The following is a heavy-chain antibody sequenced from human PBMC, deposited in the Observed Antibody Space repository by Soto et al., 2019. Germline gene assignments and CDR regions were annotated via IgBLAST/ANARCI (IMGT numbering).Heavy chain of an antibody. D-gene: IGHD3-3*01. CDR2: LYYNGFT. J-gene: IGHJ5*02. Sequence: QLHLEESGPGLVKPSETLSLTCTVSGGSISSGSYYWGWIRQPPGKGPEWIGSLYYNGFTYYNSSLESRLTISVDTSKNQFSLKLTSVTAADTAVYYCARQDDFWSSDSWFETWGQGILVTVSS. CDR1: GGSISSGSYY. CDR3: ARQDDFWSSDSWFET. V-gene: IGHV4-39*01.